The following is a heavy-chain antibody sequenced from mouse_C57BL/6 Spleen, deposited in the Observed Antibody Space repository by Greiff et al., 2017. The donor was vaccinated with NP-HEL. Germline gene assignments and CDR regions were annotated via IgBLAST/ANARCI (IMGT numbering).Heavy chain of an antibody. Sequence: EVHLVESGGGLVKPGGSLKLSCAASGFTFSSYAMSWVRQTPEKRLEWVATLSDGGSYTYYPDNVKGRFTISRDNAKNNLYLQMSQLKSEDTAMYYCARDWDYGKNYFDYWGQGTTLTVSS. V-gene: IGHV5-4*01. D-gene: IGHD1-1*01. CDR2: LSDGGSYT. J-gene: IGHJ2*01. CDR3: ARDWDYGKNYFDY. CDR1: GFTFSSYA.